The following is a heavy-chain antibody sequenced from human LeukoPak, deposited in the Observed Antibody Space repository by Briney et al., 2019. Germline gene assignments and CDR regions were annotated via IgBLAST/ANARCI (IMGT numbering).Heavy chain of an antibody. CDR3: ARMYYYGSGSYYNLDY. V-gene: IGHV3-7*01. CDR2: VKQDGSEK. D-gene: IGHD3-10*01. Sequence: QPGGSLRLSCAASGFTFSSYWMSWVRQDPGKGLEWVANVKQDGSEKYYVDSVKGRFTISRDNAKNSLYLQMNSLRVEDTAVYYCARMYYYGSGSYYNLDYWGQGTLVTVSS. J-gene: IGHJ4*02. CDR1: GFTFSSYW.